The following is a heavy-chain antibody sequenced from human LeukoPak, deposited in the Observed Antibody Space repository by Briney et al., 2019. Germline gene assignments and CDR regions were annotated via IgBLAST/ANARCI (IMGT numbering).Heavy chain of an antibody. CDR1: GFTFDDYT. V-gene: IGHV3-43*01. CDR2: ISWEGSNT. CDR3: ARDQLYYDSSAVLDY. D-gene: IGHD3-22*01. Sequence: GGSLRLSCAASGFTFDDYTMHWVRQAPGKGLEWVSLISWEGSNTYYADSVKGRFTVSRDNRKNSLYLQMNSLRTEDTAVYYCARDQLYYDSSAVLDYWGQGTLVTVSS. J-gene: IGHJ4*02.